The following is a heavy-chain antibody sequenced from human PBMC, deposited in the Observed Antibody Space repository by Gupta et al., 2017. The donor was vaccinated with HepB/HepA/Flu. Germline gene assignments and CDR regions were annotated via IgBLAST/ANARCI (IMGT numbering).Heavy chain of an antibody. Sequence: EVQLVESGGGRVKPGGSLRLSCAASGFTFSSYTMHWVRQAHGKGPEWVSPISSSSSYIYYADSVKGRFTISRDNAKNSRYLQMNSLRAEDTAVYYCARDGGIAAAGTDYYYYYYMDVWGKGTTVTGAS. CDR3: ARDGGIAAAGTDYYYYYYMDV. J-gene: IGHJ6*03. CDR2: ISSSSSYI. V-gene: IGHV3-21*01. D-gene: IGHD6-13*01. CDR1: GFTFSSYT.